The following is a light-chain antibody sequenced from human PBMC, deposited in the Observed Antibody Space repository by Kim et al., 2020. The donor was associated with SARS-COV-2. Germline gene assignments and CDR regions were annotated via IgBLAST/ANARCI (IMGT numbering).Light chain of an antibody. J-gene: IGLJ2*01. CDR1: SSDVVSYTL. CDR2: EVS. CDR3: CSYAGSSTFVV. Sequence: QSITISCTATSSDVVSYTLVSSYQQHPGKAPTLMFYEVSKRPSGVSTRFSGSKSGNTASLTISGLQAEDEADYYCCSYAGSSTFVVFGGGTQLTVL. V-gene: IGLV2-23*02.